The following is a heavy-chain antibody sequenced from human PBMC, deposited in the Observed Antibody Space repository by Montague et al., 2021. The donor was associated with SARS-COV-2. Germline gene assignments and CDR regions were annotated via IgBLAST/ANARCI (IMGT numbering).Heavy chain of an antibody. V-gene: IGHV4-39*01. D-gene: IGHD5-18*01. Sequence: SETLSLTCSVSGGSINSDSYYWGWIRQPPGKPLEWVGSVHYSGNIYYNPSLKSRVAISVDPSKNQFSLNVSSVTAADTAVYYCVRYGYGLVFLNDYWGQGTLVTVSS. J-gene: IGHJ4*02. CDR1: GGSINSDSYY. CDR3: VRYGYGLVFLNDY. CDR2: VHYSGNI.